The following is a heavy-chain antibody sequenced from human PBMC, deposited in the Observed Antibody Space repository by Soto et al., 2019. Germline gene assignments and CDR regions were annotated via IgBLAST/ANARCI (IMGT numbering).Heavy chain of an antibody. V-gene: IGHV4-34*02. D-gene: IGHD1-26*01. CDR3: ARLRWEQPWVFDY. Sequence: QVQLQQWGAGLLKPSETLSLTCAVYGGSFSGYYWSRIRQPPVKGLEWIGEINHSGGTNYNPSLKSRVTISVDTSKNQFSLKLSSVTAADTAVFYCARLRWEQPWVFDYWGQGTLVTVSS. J-gene: IGHJ4*02. CDR1: GGSFSGYY. CDR2: INHSGGT.